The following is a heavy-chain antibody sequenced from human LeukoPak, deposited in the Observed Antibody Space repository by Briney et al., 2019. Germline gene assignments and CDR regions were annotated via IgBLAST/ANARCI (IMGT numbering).Heavy chain of an antibody. CDR3: ARDYYGSGSFYLY. J-gene: IGHJ4*01. D-gene: IGHD3-10*01. V-gene: IGHV3-74*03. Sequence: GGSLRLSCAASGFTFSSNWMHWVRQAPEKGLVWISRINGDGRIIEHAESVKGRFTISRDNAKNSLYLQMNSLRAEDTAVYYCARDYYGSGSFYLYWXXXTLVTVSS. CDR2: INGDGRII. CDR1: GFTFSSNW.